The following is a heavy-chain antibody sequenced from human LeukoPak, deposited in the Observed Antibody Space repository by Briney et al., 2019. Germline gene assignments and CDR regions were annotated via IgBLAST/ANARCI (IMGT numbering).Heavy chain of an antibody. CDR3: ARELAGDSSGYYYGGGPIDY. CDR1: GGSISSYY. Sequence: SETLSLTCSVSGGSISSYYWSWMRQPPGKGLEWIGYIYYSGSTNYNPSLKSRVTMSVDTSQNQFSLKLSSVTAADTAVYYCARELAGDSSGYYYGGGPIDYWGQGTLVTVSS. CDR2: IYYSGST. D-gene: IGHD3-22*01. V-gene: IGHV4-59*01. J-gene: IGHJ4*02.